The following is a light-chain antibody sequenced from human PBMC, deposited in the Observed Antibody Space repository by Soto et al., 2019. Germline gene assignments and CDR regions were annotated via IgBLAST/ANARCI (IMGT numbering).Light chain of an antibody. J-gene: IGLJ1*01. CDR1: SSDVGGHYF. V-gene: IGLV2-14*03. CDR3: SSYTSTSVLEV. CDR2: DVS. Sequence: QSALTQPASVSGSPGQSVTISCTGTSSDVGGHYFVSWYQHHPGKAPKLIISDVSNRPSGVSNRFSGSKSGNTASLTISGLQAEDEADYYFSSYTSTSVLEVFGTGTKVTVL.